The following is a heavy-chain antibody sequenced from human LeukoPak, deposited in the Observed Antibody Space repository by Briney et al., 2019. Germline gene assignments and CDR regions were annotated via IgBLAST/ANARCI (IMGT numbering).Heavy chain of an antibody. CDR2: IYYSGST. CDR1: GGSISSSSYY. CDR3: ARHRPLLWFDFDY. V-gene: IGHV4-39*01. J-gene: IGHJ4*02. D-gene: IGHD3-10*01. Sequence: SETLSLTCTVSGGSISSSSYYWGWIRQPPGKGLEWIGSIYYSGSTYYNPSLKSRVTISVDTSKNQFSLKLSSVTAADTAVYYCARHRPLLWFDFDYWGQGTLVTVSS.